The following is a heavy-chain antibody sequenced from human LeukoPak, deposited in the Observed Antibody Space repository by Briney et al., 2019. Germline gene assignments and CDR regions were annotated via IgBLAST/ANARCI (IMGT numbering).Heavy chain of an antibody. V-gene: IGHV4-4*07. J-gene: IGHJ4*02. CDR1: GGSISSYY. Sequence: PSETLSLTCTVSGGSISSYYWSWIRQPAGKGLEWIGRISSSGSTNYNPSLKSRVTMSVDTSKNQFSLKLSSVTAADTAVYYCARDLPLWFGESHRYYFDYWGQGTLVTVSS. CDR3: ARDLPLWFGESHRYYFDY. CDR2: ISSSGST. D-gene: IGHD3-10*01.